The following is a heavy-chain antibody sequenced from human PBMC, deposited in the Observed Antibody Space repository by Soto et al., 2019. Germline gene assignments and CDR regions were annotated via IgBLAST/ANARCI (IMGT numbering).Heavy chain of an antibody. CDR1: GFTFRTND. D-gene: IGHD5-12*01. CDR3: ARGWLRRGYLDH. V-gene: IGHV3-13*04. Sequence: EEQLVESGGGLVQPGGSLRLSCAASGFTFRTNDMHWVRQAPGKGLEWVAGIGTAADTYYPDSVKGRFTISRDNAKSSLYLQMKSLRAGDTAVYYCARGWLRRGYLDHWGQGTLVTVSS. CDR2: IGTAADT. J-gene: IGHJ4*02.